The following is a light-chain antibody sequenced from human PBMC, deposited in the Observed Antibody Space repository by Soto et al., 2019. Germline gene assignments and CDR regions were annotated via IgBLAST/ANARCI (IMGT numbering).Light chain of an antibody. V-gene: IGKV3D-15*01. CDR3: QQYNNWPPLT. J-gene: IGKJ4*01. CDR2: GAS. CDR1: QSVSNN. Sequence: EIVMTQSPATLSVSPGERATLSCRASQSVSNNLAWYQQKPGQAPRLLIYGASTRDTGIQARFSGSGSGTEFTLTISSLQSEDFAVYYCQQYNNWPPLTFGGGTKVEMK.